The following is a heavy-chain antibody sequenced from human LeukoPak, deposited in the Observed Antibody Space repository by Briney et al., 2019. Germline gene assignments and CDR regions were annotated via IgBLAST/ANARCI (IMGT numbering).Heavy chain of an antibody. J-gene: IGHJ3*02. D-gene: IGHD1-26*01. CDR2: IYTSGST. V-gene: IGHV4-61*02. Sequence: SETLSLTCTVSGGSISRGSYYWSWIRQPAGKGLEWIGRIYTSGSTNYNPSLKSRVTMSVDTSKNQFSLKLSSVTAADTAVYYCARGGVGATSAFDIWGQGTMVTVSS. CDR1: GGSISRGSYY. CDR3: ARGGVGATSAFDI.